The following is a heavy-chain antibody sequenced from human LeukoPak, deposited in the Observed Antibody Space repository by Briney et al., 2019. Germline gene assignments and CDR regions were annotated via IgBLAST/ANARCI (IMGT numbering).Heavy chain of an antibody. J-gene: IGHJ3*02. Sequence: PSETLSLTCAVHGGSLSGYYWSWIRQPPGKGLEWIGEINHSGSTNYNPSLKSRVTISVDTSKNQFSLKLSSVTAADTAVYYCARQRHYYDSSGYPDAFDIWGQGTMVTVSS. V-gene: IGHV4-34*01. CDR3: ARQRHYYDSSGYPDAFDI. D-gene: IGHD3-22*01. CDR2: INHSGST. CDR1: GGSLSGYY.